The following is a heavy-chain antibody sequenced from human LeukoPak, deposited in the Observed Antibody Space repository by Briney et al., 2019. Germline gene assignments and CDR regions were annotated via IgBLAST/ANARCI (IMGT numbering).Heavy chain of an antibody. Sequence: ASVKVSCKVSGYTLTELSMHWVRQAPGQGLEWMGWINPNSGGTNYAQKFQGRATMTRDTSISTAYMELSRLRSDDTAVYYCARAVAGTGGGDYWGQGTLVTVSS. CDR1: GYTLTELS. CDR3: ARAVAGTGGGDY. CDR2: INPNSGGT. D-gene: IGHD6-19*01. J-gene: IGHJ4*02. V-gene: IGHV1-2*02.